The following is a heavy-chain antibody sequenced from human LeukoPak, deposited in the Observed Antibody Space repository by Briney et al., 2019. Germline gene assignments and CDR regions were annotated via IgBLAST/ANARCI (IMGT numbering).Heavy chain of an antibody. V-gene: IGHV4-39*01. CDR3: ARLNYYYGMDV. J-gene: IGHJ6*02. CDR2: IYYSGST. CDR1: GGSISSSSYH. Sequence: PSETLSLTCTVSGGSISSSSYHWGWIRQPPGKGLEWLGSIYYSGSTYYNPSLKSRVTVSVDTSKNQFSLKLSSVTAADTAVYYCARLNYYYGMDVWGQGTTVTVSS.